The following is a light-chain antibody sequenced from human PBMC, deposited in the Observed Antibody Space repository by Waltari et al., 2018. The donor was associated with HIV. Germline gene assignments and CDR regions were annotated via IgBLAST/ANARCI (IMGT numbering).Light chain of an antibody. V-gene: IGKV3-11*01. CDR3: HQRSNWPLT. CDR2: DSS. CDR1: QSIGSY. J-gene: IGKJ4*01. Sequence: EIVLTQSQATLSLSPGKRATLSCTASQSIGSYLAWYQQKPGQAPRLLIYDSSNRASGIPARFSGSGSGTDFTLTISSLEPEDFAVYYCHQRSNWPLTFGGGTKVEI.